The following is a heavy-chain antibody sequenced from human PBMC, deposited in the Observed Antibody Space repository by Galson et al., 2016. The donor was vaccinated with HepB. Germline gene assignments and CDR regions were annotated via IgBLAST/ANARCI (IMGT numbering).Heavy chain of an antibody. CDR3: ARSGIQYFWFDP. CDR1: GFTFSSYG. V-gene: IGHV4-38-2*01. J-gene: IGHJ5*02. Sequence: LRLSCAASGFTFSSYGMHWVRQAPGKGLEWIGSIDHSGSTYYNPSLKSRVTISIDTSKNQFSLKVNSVTAADTAVYYCARSGIQYFWFDPWGQGTLATVSS. D-gene: IGHD1-26*01. CDR2: IDHSGST.